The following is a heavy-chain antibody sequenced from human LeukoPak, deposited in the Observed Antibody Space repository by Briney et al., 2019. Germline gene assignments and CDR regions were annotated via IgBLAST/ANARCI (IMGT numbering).Heavy chain of an antibody. V-gene: IGHV1-2*02. J-gene: IGHJ6*02. Sequence: ASVKVSCKASGYTFTGYYIHWVRQAPGQGLEWMGWINPNSGGTNYAQKFQGRVTMTRDTSISTAYMELSRLRSDDTAVYYCARWANWKARGWDLGHYYYYGMDVWGQGTTVTVSS. CDR3: ARWANWKARGWDLGHYYYYGMDV. CDR2: INPNSGGT. D-gene: IGHD1-1*01. CDR1: GYTFTGYY.